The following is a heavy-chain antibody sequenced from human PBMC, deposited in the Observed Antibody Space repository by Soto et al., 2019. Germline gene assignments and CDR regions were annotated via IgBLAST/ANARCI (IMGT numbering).Heavy chain of an antibody. CDR3: ARDEVRDYGDYLDVFDP. J-gene: IGHJ5*02. Sequence: QVQLVESGGGVVQPGRSLRLSCAASGFTFSSYAMHWVRQAPGKGLEWVAVISYDGSNKYYADSVKGRFTISRDNSKNTLYLQMNSLRAEDTAVYYCARDEVRDYGDYLDVFDPWGQGTLVTVSS. V-gene: IGHV3-30-3*01. CDR1: GFTFSSYA. D-gene: IGHD4-17*01. CDR2: ISYDGSNK.